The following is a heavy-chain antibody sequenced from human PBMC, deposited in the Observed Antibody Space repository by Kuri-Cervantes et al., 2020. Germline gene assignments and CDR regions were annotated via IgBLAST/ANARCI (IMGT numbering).Heavy chain of an antibody. CDR2: IYYSGST. CDR1: GGSISSYY. V-gene: IGHV4-59*01. D-gene: IGHD2-2*01. Sequence: SETLSLTCTVSGGSISSYYWSWIRQPPGKGLEWIGYIYYSGSTNYNPSLKSRVTISVDTSKNQFSLKLSSVTAADTAAYYCARTKYQLLQGVWFDPWGQGTLVTVSS. CDR3: ARTKYQLLQGVWFDP. J-gene: IGHJ5*02.